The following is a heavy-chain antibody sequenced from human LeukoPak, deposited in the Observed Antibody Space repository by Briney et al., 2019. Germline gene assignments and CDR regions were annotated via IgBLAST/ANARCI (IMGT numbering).Heavy chain of an antibody. D-gene: IGHD5-12*01. Sequence: ASVKVSCKASGYTFTDHHIHWVQQAPGQGLEWMGWINPNTGGTNYAQKFQGRVTMTRDTSITTAYMQLSRLRSDDTAFYFCAREEGGRDGYNLLDYWGQGTLVTVSS. CDR1: GYTFTDHH. CDR2: INPNTGGT. V-gene: IGHV1-2*02. CDR3: AREEGGRDGYNLLDY. J-gene: IGHJ4*02.